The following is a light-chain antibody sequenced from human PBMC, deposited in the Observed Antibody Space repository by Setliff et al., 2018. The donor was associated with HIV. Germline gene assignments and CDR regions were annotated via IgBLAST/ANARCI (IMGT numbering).Light chain of an antibody. Sequence: VLTQPAPVSGSPGQSITISCTGTSSDVGGYNYVSWYQQHPGKAPKLMIYDVSKRPSGVSNRFSGSKSGNTASLTISGLQAEDEADYYCCSYAGSSTLYVFGTGTKVTVL. CDR3: CSYAGSSTLYV. V-gene: IGLV2-23*02. J-gene: IGLJ1*01. CDR2: DVS. CDR1: SSDVGGYNY.